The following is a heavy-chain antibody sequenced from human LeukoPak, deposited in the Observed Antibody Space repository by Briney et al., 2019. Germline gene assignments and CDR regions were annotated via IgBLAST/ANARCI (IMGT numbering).Heavy chain of an antibody. CDR2: FNPSGNST. CDR1: GYTFTSYY. V-gene: IGHV1-46*01. CDR3: ARAAGDGDYVPLDY. Sequence: GASVKVSCKASGYTFTSYYMHWVRQAPGQGLEWMGTFNPSGNSTSYAQKFQGRVTLTRDTSTSTVYMELSSLRSEDTAVYYCARAAGDGDYVPLDYWGQGTLVTVSS. J-gene: IGHJ4*02. D-gene: IGHD4-17*01.